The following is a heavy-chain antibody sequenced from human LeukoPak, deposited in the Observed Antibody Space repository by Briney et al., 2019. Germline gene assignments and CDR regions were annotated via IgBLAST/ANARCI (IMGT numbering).Heavy chain of an antibody. D-gene: IGHD3-16*01. CDR3: ARDRGGDAFDI. CDR1: GFTFSSHG. V-gene: IGHV3-30*02. J-gene: IGHJ3*02. CDR2: IRYDGTRE. Sequence: GGSLRLSCAASGFTFSSHGMHWVRQAPGKGLEWVAFIRYDGTREYYADSMKGRFNISRDNFKNTLYLQMNSLRAEDTAVYYCARDRGGDAFDIWGQGTMVTVSS.